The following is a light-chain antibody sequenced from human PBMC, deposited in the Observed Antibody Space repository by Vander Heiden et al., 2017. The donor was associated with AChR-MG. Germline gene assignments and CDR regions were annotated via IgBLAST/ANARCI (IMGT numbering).Light chain of an antibody. CDR3: QQSDNTPRT. J-gene: IGKJ1*01. V-gene: IGKV1-39*01. CDR1: QSVNKY. Sequence: DTQMTQSPYSLFASVRDRVTITCRTSQSVNKYLSWYQQKPGKAPKLLIYAASSLQSGVPARFSGSGSETYFTLTISRLQPEDFATYYCQQSDNTPRTFGQGTRVEIK. CDR2: AAS.